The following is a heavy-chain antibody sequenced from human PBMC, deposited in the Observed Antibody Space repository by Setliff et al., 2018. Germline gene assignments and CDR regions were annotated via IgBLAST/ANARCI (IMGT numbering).Heavy chain of an antibody. J-gene: IGHJ4*02. Sequence: GSLRLSCAASGFTFSGYYMQWVRQAPGKGLEWVGNIGHTGSINYNPSLKSRLTISRDTSKNQFSLKLSSVTAADTAVYYCARGRFGFGELSHFDYWGQGTLVTVSS. CDR1: GFTFSGYY. CDR3: ARGRFGFGELSHFDY. D-gene: IGHD3-10*01. V-gene: IGHV4-34*01. CDR2: IGHTGSI.